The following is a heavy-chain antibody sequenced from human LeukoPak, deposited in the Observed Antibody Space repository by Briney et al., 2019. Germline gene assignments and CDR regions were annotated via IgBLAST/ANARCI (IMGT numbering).Heavy chain of an antibody. CDR3: ARGAGPLFDP. CDR1: GFTFSDYY. J-gene: IGHJ5*02. Sequence: PGGSLRLYCAASGFTFSDYYMSWQGRGPGRGLEWVAYITNSGDTKHYAVSVKGRFIISRDNAKNSLYLQTDSLRADDTAVYYCARGAGPLFDPWGQGTLVTVSS. V-gene: IGHV3-11*01. CDR2: ITNSGDTK.